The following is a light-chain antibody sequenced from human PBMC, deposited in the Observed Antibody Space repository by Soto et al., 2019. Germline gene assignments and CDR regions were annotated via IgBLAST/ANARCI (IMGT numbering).Light chain of an antibody. CDR3: QQYNKWPPR. J-gene: IGKJ4*01. V-gene: IGKV3-15*01. CDR1: QSVAGT. Sequence: EIVLTQSPATLSVSPGERATLSCRASQSVAGTLAWYQQKPGQAPRLLIYGVSTRATGIPGRFSGSESGTEFTLTISSLQSEDVAAYYCQQYNKWPPRVGGGTKVEIK. CDR2: GVS.